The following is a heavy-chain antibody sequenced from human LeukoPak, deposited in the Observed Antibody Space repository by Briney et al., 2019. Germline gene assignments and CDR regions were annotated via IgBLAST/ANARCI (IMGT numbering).Heavy chain of an antibody. J-gene: IGHJ4*02. CDR1: GFTVSSNY. D-gene: IGHD2-15*01. V-gene: IGHV3-23*01. CDR3: AKEIDRYCSGGSCQAGFDY. CDR2: ISGSGGST. Sequence: GGSLRLSCAASGFTVSSNYMSWVRQAPGKGLEWVSAISGSGGSTYYADSVKGRFTISRDNSKNTLYLQMNSLRAEDTAVYYCAKEIDRYCSGGSCQAGFDYWGQGTLVTVSS.